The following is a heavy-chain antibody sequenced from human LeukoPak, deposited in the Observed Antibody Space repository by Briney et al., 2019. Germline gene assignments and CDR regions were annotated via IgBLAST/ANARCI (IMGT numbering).Heavy chain of an antibody. J-gene: IGHJ4*02. V-gene: IGHV3-7*01. D-gene: IGHD6-19*01. CDR1: GLIFSKYW. CDR3: ARDASALY. Sequence: PGGPLRLSCAASGLIFSKYWMTWVRQAPGKGLEWVASIKPDGSEKYYLDSVKGRFTISRDNARDSLYLQMNSLRDDDTSVYFCARDASALYWGRGTLVTVSS. CDR2: IKPDGSEK.